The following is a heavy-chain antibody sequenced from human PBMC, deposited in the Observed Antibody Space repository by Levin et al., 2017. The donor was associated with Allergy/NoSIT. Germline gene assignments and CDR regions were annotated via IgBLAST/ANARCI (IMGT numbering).Heavy chain of an antibody. CDR3: AKDGAI. D-gene: IGHD3-16*01. CDR2: ISGSGGIT. J-gene: IGHJ4*02. CDR1: GFTFSDYA. V-gene: IGHV3-23*01. Sequence: PGGSLRLSCAASGFTFSDYAMNWVRQAPGKGLEWVSGISGSGGITDYADSVRGRFIISRDNSKKTLSLQMNSLRAEDTAAYYCAKDGAIWGQGTLVTVSS.